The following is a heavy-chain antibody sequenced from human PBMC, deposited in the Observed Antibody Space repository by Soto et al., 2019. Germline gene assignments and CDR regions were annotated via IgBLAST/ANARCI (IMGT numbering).Heavy chain of an antibody. CDR1: GITFSSYD. CDR3: ARPLGWRDAFDI. D-gene: IGHD6-19*01. CDR2: SGTAGDT. J-gene: IGHJ3*02. V-gene: IGHV3-13*04. Sequence: GGSLRLSCAASGITFSSYDMHWVRQATGKGLEWVSASGTAGDTYYPGSVKGRFTISRENAKNSLYLQMNSLRAEHTAVYYCARPLGWRDAFDIWGQGTTVTVSS.